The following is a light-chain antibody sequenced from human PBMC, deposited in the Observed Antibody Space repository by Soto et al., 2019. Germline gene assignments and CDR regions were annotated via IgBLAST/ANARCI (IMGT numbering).Light chain of an antibody. CDR3: QQYGSSP. CDR1: QSVSSSY. CDR2: GAS. V-gene: IGKV3-20*01. J-gene: IGKJ1*01. Sequence: EIVLTQSPGTLFLSPGERATLSCRASQSVSSSYLAWYQQKPGQAPRLLIYGASSRATGIPDRFSGSGSGTDFTLTISRLEPEDFAVYYCQQYGSSPFGQGTKVDIK.